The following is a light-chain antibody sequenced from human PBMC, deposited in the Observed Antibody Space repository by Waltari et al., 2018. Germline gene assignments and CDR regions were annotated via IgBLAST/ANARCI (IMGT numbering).Light chain of an antibody. CDR1: QSISNW. CDR3: QQYNTYPFT. CDR2: MAS. Sequence: DIEMTQSPSTLSASIGDRVTITCRASQSISNWLGWYQQIPRKAPKLLFYMASSLETGPPSRFRGRSSAKEFTLTISILQPGVFANYYCQQYNTYPFTFGLGTKLESK. J-gene: IGKJ2*01. V-gene: IGKV1-5*03.